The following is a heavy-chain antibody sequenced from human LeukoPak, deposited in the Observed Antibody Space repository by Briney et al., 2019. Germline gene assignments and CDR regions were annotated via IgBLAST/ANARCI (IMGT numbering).Heavy chain of an antibody. V-gene: IGHV4-59*01. CDR2: IYYSGST. D-gene: IGHD1-1*01. Sequence: TSSETLSLTCTVAGGSISSYYWSWIRQPPGKGLESIGYIYYSGSTNYNPSLKSRVTISVDTSKNQFSLKLSSVTAADTAVYYCARGLNWNDMKGYYFDYWGQGTLVTVSS. CDR1: GGSISSYY. CDR3: ARGLNWNDMKGYYFDY. J-gene: IGHJ4*02.